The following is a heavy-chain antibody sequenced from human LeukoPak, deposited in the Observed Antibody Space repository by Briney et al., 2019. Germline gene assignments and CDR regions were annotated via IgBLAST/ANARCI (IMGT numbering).Heavy chain of an antibody. V-gene: IGHV3-30*02. D-gene: IGHD3-10*01. CDR3: AKDVQSLYGSGSYGVDY. Sequence: PGGSLRLSCAASGFTFSNYGLHWVRQAPGKGLEWVTFIRFDGSDKYYADSVKGRFTISRDKNTLYLQMNSLRPEDTAVYYCAKDVQSLYGSGSYGVDYWGQGTLATVSS. CDR1: GFTFSNYG. J-gene: IGHJ4*02. CDR2: IRFDGSDK.